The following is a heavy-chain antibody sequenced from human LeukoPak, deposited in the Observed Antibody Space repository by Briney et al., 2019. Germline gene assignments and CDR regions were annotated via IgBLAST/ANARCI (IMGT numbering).Heavy chain of an antibody. Sequence: GGSLSLSCAASGFRFSTYWMSWVRQARGRGLEWVASIKQDGSEKYYVDSVKGRFTISRDNARNSLYLQMDSLRPEDTAVYYCADGTTPDYWGQGTLVTVSS. CDR3: ADGTTPDY. CDR2: IKQDGSEK. V-gene: IGHV3-7*01. J-gene: IGHJ4*02. D-gene: IGHD4-11*01. CDR1: GFRFSTYW.